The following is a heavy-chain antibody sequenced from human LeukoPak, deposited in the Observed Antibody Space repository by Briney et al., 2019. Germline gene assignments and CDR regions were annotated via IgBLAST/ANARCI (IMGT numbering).Heavy chain of an antibody. CDR2: FDPEDGET. D-gene: IGHD3-16*01. CDR3: ARDLDPWGDGARKEAWFDP. Sequence: ASVKVPCKVSGYTLTELSMHWVRQAPGKGLEWMGGFDPEDGETIYAQKFQGRVTMTEDTSTDTAYMELSSLRSEDTAVYYCARDLDPWGDGARKEAWFDPWGQGTLVTVSS. J-gene: IGHJ5*02. CDR1: GYTLTELS. V-gene: IGHV1-24*01.